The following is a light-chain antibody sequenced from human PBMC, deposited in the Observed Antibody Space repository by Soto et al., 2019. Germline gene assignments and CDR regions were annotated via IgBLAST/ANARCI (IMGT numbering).Light chain of an antibody. J-gene: IGKJ5*01. CDR2: FGS. V-gene: IGKV2-28*01. CDR1: QSLLYNNTYNY. CDR3: MQALQSLT. Sequence: EIVMTQSPLTLPVTPGEPASSSCRSVQSLLYNNTYNYLDWYVQKPGQSPQLLIYFGSNRAPGVPDRFSGSGSGTDFTLKINRVEAEDVGTYYCMQALQSLTFGQGTRLEI.